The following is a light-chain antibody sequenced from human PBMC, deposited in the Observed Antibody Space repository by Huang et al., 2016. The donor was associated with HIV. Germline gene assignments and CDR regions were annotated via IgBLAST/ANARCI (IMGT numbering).Light chain of an antibody. J-gene: IGKJ5*01. CDR3: QQRSNWPPA. Sequence: EIVLTQSPANLSLSPGERATLSCRASQSVSSYLAWYQQKPGQAPRLRINDAYNRATGIPARLSGRGSGTDFTLTISSLEPEEFAVYYCQQRSNWPPAFGQGTRLEIK. V-gene: IGKV3-11*01. CDR2: DAY. CDR1: QSVSSY.